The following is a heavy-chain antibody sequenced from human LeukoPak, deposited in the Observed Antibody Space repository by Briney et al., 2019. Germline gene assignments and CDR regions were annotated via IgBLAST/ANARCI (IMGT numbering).Heavy chain of an antibody. CDR3: ARGIRGYCSSTSCTNWFDP. Sequence: PSETLSLTCTVSGGSISSYYWSWIRQPPGKGLEWIGYIYYSGSTNYNPSPKSRVTISVDTSKNQFSLKLSSVTAADTAVYYCARGIRGYCSSTSCTNWFDPWGQGTLVTVSS. CDR1: GGSISSYY. V-gene: IGHV4-59*01. D-gene: IGHD2-2*01. J-gene: IGHJ5*02. CDR2: IYYSGST.